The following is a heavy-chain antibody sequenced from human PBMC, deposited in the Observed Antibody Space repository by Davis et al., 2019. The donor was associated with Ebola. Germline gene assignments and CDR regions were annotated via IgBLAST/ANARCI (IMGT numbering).Heavy chain of an antibody. V-gene: IGHV4-4*02. CDR1: GGSISSSNW. Sequence: PSETLSLTCAVSGGSISSSNWWSWLRPPPGTGLEWIGEIYHSGSTNYNPSLKSRVTISVDKSKNQFSLKLSSVTAADTAVYYCARAGGERKVGATPFQHWGQGTLVTVSS. CDR3: ARAGGERKVGATPFQH. J-gene: IGHJ1*01. CDR2: IYHSGST. D-gene: IGHD1-26*01.